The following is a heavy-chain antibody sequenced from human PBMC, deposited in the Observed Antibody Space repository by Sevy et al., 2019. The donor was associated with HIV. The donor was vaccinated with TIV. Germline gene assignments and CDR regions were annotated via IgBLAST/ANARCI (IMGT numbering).Heavy chain of an antibody. CDR3: ARYKNYYDSGSFDY. CDR2: IIAVFGTT. D-gene: IGHD3-10*01. Sequence: ASVKVSCKASGGIFRSNAISWVRQAPGQGLEWMGGIIAVFGTTHYAQKFQGRVTITEDESRGTAYMELSSLKADDTAVYYCARYKNYYDSGSFDYWGQGSQVTVSS. J-gene: IGHJ4*01. V-gene: IGHV1-69*13. CDR1: GGIFRSNA.